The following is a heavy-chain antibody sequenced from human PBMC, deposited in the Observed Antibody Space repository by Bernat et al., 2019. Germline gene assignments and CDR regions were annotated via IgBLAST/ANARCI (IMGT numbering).Heavy chain of an antibody. Sequence: QLQLQESGPGLVKPSETLSLTCTVSGGSISSSSYYWGWIRQPPGKGLEWIGSIYYSGSTYYNPSLKSRVTISVDTSKNQFSLKLSSVTAADTAVYYCARGGGDYYYYYGMDVWGQGTTVTVSS. CDR3: ARGGGDYYYYYGMDV. V-gene: IGHV4-39*01. CDR2: IYYSGST. D-gene: IGHD1-26*01. J-gene: IGHJ6*02. CDR1: GGSISSSSYY.